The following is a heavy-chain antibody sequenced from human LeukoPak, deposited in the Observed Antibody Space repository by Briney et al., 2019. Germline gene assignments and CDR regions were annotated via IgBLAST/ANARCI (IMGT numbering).Heavy chain of an antibody. CDR3: ARLIGMDV. J-gene: IGHJ6*04. CDR1: GFTFSSYS. Sequence: GSLRLSCAASGFTFSSYSMNWVRQAPGKGLGWIGSIYHSGSTYYNPSLKSRVTISVDTSKNQFSLKLSSVTAADTAVYYCARLIGMDVWGKGTTVTVSS. V-gene: IGHV4-38-2*01. CDR2: IYHSGST.